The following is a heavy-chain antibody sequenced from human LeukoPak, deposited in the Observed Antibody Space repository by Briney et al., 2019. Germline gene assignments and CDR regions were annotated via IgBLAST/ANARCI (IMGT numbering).Heavy chain of an antibody. CDR1: GFTFSRYA. V-gene: IGHV3-30-3*01. CDR2: ISYDGSNK. J-gene: IGHJ3*02. Sequence: GRSLRLSCAASGFTFSRYAMHWVRQAPGKGLEWVAVISYDGSNKYYADSVKGRFTISRDNSKNTLYLQMNILRAEDTAVYYCARDMMSNYDFWSGWGADGAFDIWGQGTMVTVSS. CDR3: ARDMMSNYDFWSGWGADGAFDI. D-gene: IGHD3-3*01.